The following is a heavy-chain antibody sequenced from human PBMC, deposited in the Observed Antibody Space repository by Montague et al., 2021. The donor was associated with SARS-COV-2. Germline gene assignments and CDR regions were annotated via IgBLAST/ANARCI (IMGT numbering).Heavy chain of an antibody. J-gene: IGHJ6*02. CDR3: ARLLRSCTNGVCRTYYYYAMDV. D-gene: IGHD2-8*01. V-gene: IGHV4-59*01. CDR1: GGSISGYY. Sequence: SETLSLTCTVSGGSISGYYWSWIRQPQGKGLEWIGCIYYSGSTKYNPFLESRVTVSVDRSKNQVSLKLSSVTAADTAVYYCARLLRSCTNGVCRTYYYYAMDVWGQGTTVTVSS. CDR2: IYYSGST.